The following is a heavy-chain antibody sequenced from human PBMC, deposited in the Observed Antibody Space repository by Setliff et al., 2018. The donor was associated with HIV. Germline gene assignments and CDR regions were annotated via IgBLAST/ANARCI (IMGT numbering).Heavy chain of an antibody. CDR3: ARREYIYVPRAFDL. CDR2: IKQDGSEK. D-gene: IGHD5-18*01. V-gene: IGHV3-7*01. CDR1: GFTFSSHW. Sequence: PGGSQRLSCAASGFTFSSHWMSWVRQAPGKGLEWVANIKQDGSEKYHVDSVKGRFTISRDNSKNTLYLQVNSLRPEDTAVYYCARREYIYVPRAFDLWGQGTVVTVSS. J-gene: IGHJ3*01.